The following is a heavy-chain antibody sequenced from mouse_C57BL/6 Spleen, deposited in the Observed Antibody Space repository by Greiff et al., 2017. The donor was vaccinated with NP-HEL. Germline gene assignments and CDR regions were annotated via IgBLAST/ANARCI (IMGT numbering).Heavy chain of an antibody. CDR3: ARFYYYGSYAMDY. CDR1: GFTFTDYY. CDR2: IRNKANGYTT. Sequence: EVKVVESGGGLVQPGGSLSLSCAASGFTFTDYYMSWVRQPPGKALEWLGFIRNKANGYTTEYSASVKGRFTISRDNSQSILYLQMNALRAEDSATYYCARFYYYGSYAMDYWGQGTSVTVSS. V-gene: IGHV7-3*01. D-gene: IGHD1-1*01. J-gene: IGHJ4*01.